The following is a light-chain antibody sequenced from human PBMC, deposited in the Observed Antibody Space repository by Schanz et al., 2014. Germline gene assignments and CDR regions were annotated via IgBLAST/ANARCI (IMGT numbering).Light chain of an antibody. CDR3: QKYNSAPLT. CDR1: QTVNINY. Sequence: DIVLTQSPGTLSLSPGERATLSCRASQTVNINYLAWYQQKPGQAPRLLIYGASSRATGIPDRFSGSGSGTDFTLTISSLQPEDVATYYCQKYNSAPLTFGGGTKVEIK. J-gene: IGKJ4*01. V-gene: IGKV3-20*01. CDR2: GAS.